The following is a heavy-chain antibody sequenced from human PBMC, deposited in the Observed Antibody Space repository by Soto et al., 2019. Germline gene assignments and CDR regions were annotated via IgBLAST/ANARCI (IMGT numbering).Heavy chain of an antibody. V-gene: IGHV3-30*18. CDR2: ISYDGSNK. Sequence: HPGGSLRLSCAASGFTFSSYGMHWVRQAPGKGLEWVAVISYDGSNKYYADSVKGRFTISRDNSKNTLYLQMNSLRAEDTAVYYCAKDPWLRPHSDYWCQGTLVTVSS. D-gene: IGHD5-12*01. CDR1: GFTFSSYG. J-gene: IGHJ4*02. CDR3: AKDPWLRPHSDY.